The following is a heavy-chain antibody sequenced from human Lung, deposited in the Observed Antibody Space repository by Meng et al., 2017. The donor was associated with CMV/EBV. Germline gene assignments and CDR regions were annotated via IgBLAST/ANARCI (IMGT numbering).Heavy chain of an antibody. CDR3: ARTNYGDYNWFDP. Sequence: AQLQESGPGLEKPSQTLSLTCTVSGRSISSGGFYWSWIRQHPGKGLEWIGYIYYSGSTYYNPSLRSRVAISIDTSKNQFSLKLTSVTAADTAVYFCARTNYGDYNWFDPWGQGTLVTVSS. J-gene: IGHJ5*02. CDR2: IYYSGST. V-gene: IGHV4-31*03. D-gene: IGHD4-17*01. CDR1: GRSISSGGFY.